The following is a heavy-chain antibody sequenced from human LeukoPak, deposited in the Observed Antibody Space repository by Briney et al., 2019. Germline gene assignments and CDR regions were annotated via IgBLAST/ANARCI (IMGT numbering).Heavy chain of an antibody. J-gene: IGHJ4*02. V-gene: IGHV3-23*01. D-gene: IGHD5-18*01. Sequence: GGSLRLSCADSGFTFTNYAMSRVRQAPGQGLEWVSGISGSGDSTYYSDSVKGRFTISRENPQKTLYLQLNSLRAVDTAVYYCAKDRSDTAMVYVFDYWGQGTLLTVSS. CDR3: AKDRSDTAMVYVFDY. CDR1: GFTFTNYA. CDR2: ISGSGDST.